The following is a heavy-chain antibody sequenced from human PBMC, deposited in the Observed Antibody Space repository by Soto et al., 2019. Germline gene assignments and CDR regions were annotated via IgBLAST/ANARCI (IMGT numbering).Heavy chain of an antibody. Sequence: SETLALTCAVSGGSISSGVYSGSWIPQPPGKGLEWIGYIYHSGSTYYNPSLKSRVTISVDRSKNQFSLKLSSATAADTAVYYCARDFGYSNLEYNWFDPWGQGTLVTVSS. CDR1: GGSISSGVYS. J-gene: IGHJ5*01. D-gene: IGHD4-4*01. CDR2: IYHSGST. V-gene: IGHV4-30-2*01. CDR3: ARDFGYSNLEYNWFDP.